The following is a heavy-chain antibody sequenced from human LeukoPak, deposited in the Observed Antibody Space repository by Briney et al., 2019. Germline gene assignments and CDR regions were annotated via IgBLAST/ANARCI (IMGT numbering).Heavy chain of an antibody. CDR2: ISSSSAYI. CDR3: ARDRLPAAGRLD. D-gene: IGHD6-13*01. J-gene: IGHJ4*02. Sequence: PGGSLRLSCAASGFTFSTYSMNWVRQAQGKGLEWVASISSSSAYIFYADSVRGRFTISRDNAKNSLYLQMNTLRAEDTAVYYCARDRLPAAGRLDWGQGTLVTVSS. V-gene: IGHV3-21*01. CDR1: GFTFSTYS.